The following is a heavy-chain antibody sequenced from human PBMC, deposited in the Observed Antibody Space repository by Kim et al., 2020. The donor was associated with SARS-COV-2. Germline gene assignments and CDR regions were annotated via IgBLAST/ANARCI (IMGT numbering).Heavy chain of an antibody. J-gene: IGHJ6*02. V-gene: IGHV1-8*01. D-gene: IGHD1-26*01. CDR3: ARGRGAEEMGWGYYYGMDV. CDR1: GYTFTSYD. Sequence: ASVKVSCKASGYTFTSYDINWVRQATGQGLEWMGWMNPNSGNTGYAHKFQGRVTMTRNTSISTAYMELSSLRSEDTAVYYCARGRGAEEMGWGYYYGMDVWGQGTTVTVSS. CDR2: MNPNSGNT.